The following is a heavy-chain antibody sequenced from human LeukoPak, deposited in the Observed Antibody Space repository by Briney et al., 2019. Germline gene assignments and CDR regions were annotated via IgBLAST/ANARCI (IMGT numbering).Heavy chain of an antibody. V-gene: IGHV3-23*01. CDR3: AKDGSGSYYVEYFQH. CDR1: GFTFSSSA. J-gene: IGHJ1*01. CDR2: ISNNGGYT. D-gene: IGHD1-26*01. Sequence: GGSLRLSCAASGFTFSSSAMSWVRQAPGKGLEWVSAISNNGGYTYYADSVQGRFTISRDNSKSTLYLQMNSLRAEDTAVYYCAKDGSGSYYVEYFQHWGQGTLVTVSS.